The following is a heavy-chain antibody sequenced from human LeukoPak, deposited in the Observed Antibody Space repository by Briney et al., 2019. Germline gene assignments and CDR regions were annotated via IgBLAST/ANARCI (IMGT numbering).Heavy chain of an antibody. V-gene: IGHV3-21*01. J-gene: IGHJ4*02. CDR1: GFTFSTYS. CDR3: AERRRRIETFDY. D-gene: IGHD5-24*01. Sequence: GGSLRLSCAGSGFTFSTYSMNWFRQAPGKGLEWVSSISSTSWSKYYADSVKGRFTISRDNAENSVYLQMNSLSDEDTAVYYCAERRRRIETFDYWGQGTLVTVSS. CDR2: ISSTSWSK.